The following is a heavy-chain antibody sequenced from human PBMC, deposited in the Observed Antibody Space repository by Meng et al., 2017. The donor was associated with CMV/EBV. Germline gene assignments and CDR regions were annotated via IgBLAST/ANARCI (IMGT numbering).Heavy chain of an antibody. CDR3: ARDRRYYDSSGYYPA. Sequence: LVELGGGLVKPGGSLRLSCAASGFTFSDYYMSWIRQAPGKGLEWVSYISSSSSYTNYADSVKGRFTISRDNAKNSLYLQMNSLRAEDTAVYYCARDRRYYDSSGYYPAWGQGTLVTVSS. CDR1: GFTFSDYY. CDR2: ISSSSSYT. D-gene: IGHD3-22*01. V-gene: IGHV3-11*06. J-gene: IGHJ5*02.